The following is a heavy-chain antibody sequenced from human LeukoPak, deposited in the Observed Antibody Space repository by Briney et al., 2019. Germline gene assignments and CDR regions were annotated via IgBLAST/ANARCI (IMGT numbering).Heavy chain of an antibody. D-gene: IGHD6-13*01. V-gene: IGHV4-59*02. Sequence: SETLSLTCTVSGGAVSSHYWSWIRQPPGKGLEWIGYMYYSGSTGYNPSLKGRVTISVDTSKNQFSLKLSSVTAADTAVYYCAKEGLAAAHFDYWGQGTLVTVSS. CDR2: MYYSGST. CDR3: AKEGLAAAHFDY. J-gene: IGHJ4*02. CDR1: GGAVSSHY.